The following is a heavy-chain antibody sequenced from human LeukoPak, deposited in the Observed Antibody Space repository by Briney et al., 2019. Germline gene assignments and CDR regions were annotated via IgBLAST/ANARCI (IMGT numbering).Heavy chain of an antibody. CDR2: IYSGGST. D-gene: IGHD5-12*01. J-gene: IGHJ4*02. CDR3: ARAQSGYDFVGYFDY. V-gene: IGHV3-66*01. Sequence: GGSLRLSCAASGFTFSSYGMHWVRQAPGKGLEWVSVIYSGGSTYYADSVKGRFTISRDNSKNTLYLQMNSLRAEDTAVYYCARAQSGYDFVGYFDYWGQGTLVTVSS. CDR1: GFTFSSYG.